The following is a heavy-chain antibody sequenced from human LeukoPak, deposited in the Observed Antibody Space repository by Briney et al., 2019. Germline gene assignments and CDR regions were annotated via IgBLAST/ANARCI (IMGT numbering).Heavy chain of an antibody. CDR1: GGSFSGYY. D-gene: IGHD1-7*01. V-gene: IGHV4-34*01. Sequence: SETLSPTCAVYGGSFSGYYWSWIRQPPGKGLEWIGEINHSGSTNYNPSLKSRVTISVDTSKNQFSLKLSSVTAADTAVYYCARGPTNWNYRKGVDYWGQGTPVTVSS. CDR2: INHSGST. CDR3: ARGPTNWNYRKGVDY. J-gene: IGHJ4*02.